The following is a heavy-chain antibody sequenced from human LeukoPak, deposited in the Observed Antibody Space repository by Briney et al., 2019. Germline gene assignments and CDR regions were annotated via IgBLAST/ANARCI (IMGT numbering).Heavy chain of an antibody. CDR2: IYTSGST. D-gene: IGHD3-22*01. J-gene: IGHJ4*02. CDR3: AKESYYDSSSFDY. CDR1: GGSISSYY. V-gene: IGHV4-4*07. Sequence: PSETLSLXCTVSGGSISSYYWSWIRQPAGKGLEWIGRIYTSGSTNYNPSLKSRVTIPVDTSKNQFSLKLSPVTAADTAVYYCAKESYYDSSSFDYWGQGTLVTVSS.